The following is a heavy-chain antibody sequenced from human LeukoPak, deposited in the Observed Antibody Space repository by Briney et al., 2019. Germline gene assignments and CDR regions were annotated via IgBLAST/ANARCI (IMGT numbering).Heavy chain of an antibody. CDR2: ISSSSSTI. J-gene: IGHJ3*02. V-gene: IGHV3-48*04. CDR1: GFTFSSYS. CDR3: ARGGRWLQPTDAFDI. Sequence: GGSLRLSCAASGFTFSSYSMNWVRQAPGKGLEWVSYISSSSSTIYYADSVKGRFTISRDNAKNSLYLQMNSLRAEDTAAYYCARGGRWLQPTDAFDIWGQGTMVTVSS. D-gene: IGHD5-24*01.